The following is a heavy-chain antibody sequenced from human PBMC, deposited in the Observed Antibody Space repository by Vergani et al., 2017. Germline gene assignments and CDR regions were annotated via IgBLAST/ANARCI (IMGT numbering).Heavy chain of an antibody. D-gene: IGHD6-13*01. V-gene: IGHV4-59*01. CDR3: ARMIAAAGTEYFDY. J-gene: IGHJ4*02. Sequence: QVQLQESGPGLVKPSETLSLTCTVSGGSISSYYWSWIRQPPGKGLEWIGYIYYSGSTNYNPSLKSRVTISVDTSKNQFFLKLSSVTAAATAVYYCARMIAAAGTEYFDYWGQGTLVTVSS. CDR2: IYYSGST. CDR1: GGSISSYY.